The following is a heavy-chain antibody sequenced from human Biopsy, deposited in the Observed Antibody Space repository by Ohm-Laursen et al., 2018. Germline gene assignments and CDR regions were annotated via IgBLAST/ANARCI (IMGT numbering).Heavy chain of an antibody. CDR1: GFTFSSYS. CDR3: ARDSRRTAREGGMDV. CDR2: ISETSSHI. V-gene: IGHV3-21*01. Sequence: SLRLSCAASGFTFSSYSMNWVRQAPGKGLEWISYISETSSHIYDADSVKGQFTVARENAKNSLYLQLNSLRAEDTAVYYCARDSRRTAREGGMDVWGQGTTVTVSS. D-gene: IGHD6-6*01. J-gene: IGHJ6*02.